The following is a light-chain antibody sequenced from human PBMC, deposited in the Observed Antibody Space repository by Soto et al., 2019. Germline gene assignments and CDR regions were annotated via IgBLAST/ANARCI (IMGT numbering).Light chain of an antibody. CDR1: QSVSNNY. CDR2: GAS. CDR3: QQHGTSPPLWT. Sequence: ETVLTQSPGTLSLSPGERATLFCRASQSVSNNYLAWYQQKPGQAPRLLIYGASSRATGIPDRFSGSGSGTDFSLTISRLEPEDSAVYYCQQHGTSPPLWTFGQGTKVEIK. J-gene: IGKJ1*01. V-gene: IGKV3-20*01.